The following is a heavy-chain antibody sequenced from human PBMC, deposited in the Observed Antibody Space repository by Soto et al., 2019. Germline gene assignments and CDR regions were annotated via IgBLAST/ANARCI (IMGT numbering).Heavy chain of an antibody. Sequence: SETLSLTCTVSGGSISSYYWSWIRQPPGKGLEWIGYIYYSGSTNYNPSLKSRVTISVDTSKNQFSLKLSSVTAADTAVYYCAREVTEGSYYYGLDVWGQGTTVTVSS. CDR2: IYYSGST. V-gene: IGHV4-59*01. CDR3: AREVTEGSYYYGLDV. J-gene: IGHJ6*02. CDR1: GGSISSYY.